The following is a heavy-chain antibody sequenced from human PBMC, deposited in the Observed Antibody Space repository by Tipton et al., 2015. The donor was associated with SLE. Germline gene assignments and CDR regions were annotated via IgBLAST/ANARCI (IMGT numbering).Heavy chain of an antibody. D-gene: IGHD6-19*01. CDR3: ARGRGARDSGGGVLYYFDF. Sequence: QLVQSGAEVKKPGASVKVSCKASGYTFTNYAVNWVRQAPGQGLEWMGWINTNTGNPTFAQGLTGRFVFSLDTSVSTAYLQISSLKAEDTAVYYCARGRGARDSGGGVLYYFDFWGQGTLVTVSS. V-gene: IGHV7-4-1*02. CDR2: INTNTGNP. J-gene: IGHJ4*02. CDR1: GYTFTNYA.